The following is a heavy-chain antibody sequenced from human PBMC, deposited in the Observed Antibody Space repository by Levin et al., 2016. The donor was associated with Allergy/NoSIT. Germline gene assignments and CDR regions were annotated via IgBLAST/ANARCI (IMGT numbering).Heavy chain of an antibody. D-gene: IGHD2-2*02. J-gene: IGHJ5*02. CDR2: IDPSDSYT. Sequence: GESLKISCKGSGYSFTSYWISWVRQMPGKGLEWMGRIDPSDSYTNYSPSFQGHVTISADKSISTAYLQWSSLKASDTAMYYCARLSSYQLLYRGLGWFDPWGQGTLVTVSS. CDR3: ARLSSYQLLYRGLGWFDP. V-gene: IGHV5-10-1*01. CDR1: GYSFTSYW.